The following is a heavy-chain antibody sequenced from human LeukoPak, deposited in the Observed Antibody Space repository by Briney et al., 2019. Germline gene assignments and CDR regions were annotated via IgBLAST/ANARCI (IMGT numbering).Heavy chain of an antibody. J-gene: IGHJ3*02. CDR1: GFTFGSYW. D-gene: IGHD4-17*01. CDR3: ARAREYGDYVSAFEI. CDR2: INTDGRTT. Sequence: GGSLRLSCAASGFTFGSYWMHWVRQAPGKGLVWVPRINTDGRTTSYADSVKGRFTISRDNAKNTLYLQMNSLRAEDTAVYYCARAREYGDYVSAFEIWGQGTMVTVSS. V-gene: IGHV3-74*01.